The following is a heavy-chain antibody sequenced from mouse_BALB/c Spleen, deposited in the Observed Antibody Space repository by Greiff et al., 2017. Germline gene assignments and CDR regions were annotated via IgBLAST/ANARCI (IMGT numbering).Heavy chain of an antibody. V-gene: IGHV1-4*01. CDR1: GYTFTSYT. Sequence: QVQLQQSGAELARPGASVKMSCKASGYTFTSYTMHWVKQRPGQGLEWIGYINPSNGGTNYNEKFKRKATLTVDKSSSTAYMQLSSLTSEDSAVYYCTIWYFDVWGAGTTVTVSS. J-gene: IGHJ1*01. CDR2: INPSNGGT. CDR3: TIWYFDV.